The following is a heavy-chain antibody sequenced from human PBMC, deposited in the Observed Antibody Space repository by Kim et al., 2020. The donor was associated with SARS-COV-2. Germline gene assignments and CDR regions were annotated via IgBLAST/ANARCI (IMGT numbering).Heavy chain of an antibody. V-gene: IGHV5-10-1*01. D-gene: IGHD3-9*01. CDR1: GYSFTSYW. CDR3: ARSRADYDILTGYPGDWYFDL. CDR2: IDPSDSYT. J-gene: IGHJ2*01. Sequence: GESLKISCNGSGYSFTSYWISWVRQMPGKGLEWMGRIDPSDSYTNYSPSFQGHVTISADKSISTAYLQWSSLKASDTAMYYCARSRADYDILTGYPGDWYFDLWGRGTLVTVSS.